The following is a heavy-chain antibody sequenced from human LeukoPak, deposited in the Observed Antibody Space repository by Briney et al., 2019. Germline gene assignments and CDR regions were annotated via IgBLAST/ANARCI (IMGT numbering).Heavy chain of an antibody. D-gene: IGHD1-26*01. V-gene: IGHV3-21*06. CDR2: ISTTSTSI. CDR3: ARGVGATHFDC. CDR1: GFAFSSYS. Sequence: GGSLRLSCAASGFAFSSYSMNWVRQAPGRGPEWASLISTTSTSIYYADSVKGRITVSRDNAKNSLYLQMNSLRAEDTAVYYCARGVGATHFDCWGQGTLVTVS. J-gene: IGHJ4*02.